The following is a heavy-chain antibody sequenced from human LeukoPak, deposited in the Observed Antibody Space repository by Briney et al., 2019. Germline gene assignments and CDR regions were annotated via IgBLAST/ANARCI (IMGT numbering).Heavy chain of an antibody. CDR1: GYTFTSYF. CDR3: ATGLFHCSSTSCFDY. V-gene: IGHV1-46*01. CDR2: INPSGGST. D-gene: IGHD2-2*01. Sequence: GASVKVSCKASGYTFTSYFIHWVRQAPGQGLEWMGIINPSGGSTSYAQKFQGRVTMTEDTSTDTAYMELSSLRSEDTAVYYCATGLFHCSSTSCFDYWGQGTLVTVSS. J-gene: IGHJ4*02.